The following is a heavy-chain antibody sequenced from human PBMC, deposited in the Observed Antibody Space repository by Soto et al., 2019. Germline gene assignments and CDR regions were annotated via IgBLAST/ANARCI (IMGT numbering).Heavy chain of an antibody. D-gene: IGHD1-26*01. CDR2: IIPIFGKA. J-gene: IGHJ4*02. CDR1: GGTFSSYS. CDR3: ERHGGRTSGGIDY. Sequence: QVQLVQSGAEVKKPGSSVTVSCKASGGTFSSYSINWVRQAPGQGLEWMGEIIPIFGKANYPQKFQGRVTITADESTSTAYMELSSMTSEETAVYYCERHGGRTSGGIDYWGQGTLVNVSS. V-gene: IGHV1-69*01.